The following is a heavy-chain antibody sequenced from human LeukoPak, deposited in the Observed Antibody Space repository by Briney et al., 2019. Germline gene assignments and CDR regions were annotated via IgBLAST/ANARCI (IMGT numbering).Heavy chain of an antibody. Sequence: SVKVSCKASGGTFSSYAISWVRQAPGQGLEWMGGIIPIFGTANYAQKFQGRVTITADESTSTAYMELSSLRSEDTAVYYCARHPTGYCSSTSCYHWFDPWGQGTLVTVSS. CDR3: ARHPTGYCSSTSCYHWFDP. CDR1: GGTFSSYA. J-gene: IGHJ5*02. D-gene: IGHD2-2*01. V-gene: IGHV1-69*13. CDR2: IIPIFGTA.